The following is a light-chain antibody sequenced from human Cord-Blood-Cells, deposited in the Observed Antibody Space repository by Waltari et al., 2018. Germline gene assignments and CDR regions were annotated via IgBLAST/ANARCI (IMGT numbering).Light chain of an antibody. CDR3: SSYTSSSTRV. CDR1: SSDVGGYNY. Sequence: QSALTQPASVSGSPGQSITISCTGTSSDVGGYNYAPWYQQHPGKAPKLMIDDVSNRPSGVSNRFSGSKSGNTASLTISGLQAEDEADYYCSSYTSSSTRVFGTGTKVTVL. CDR2: DVS. V-gene: IGLV2-14*03. J-gene: IGLJ1*01.